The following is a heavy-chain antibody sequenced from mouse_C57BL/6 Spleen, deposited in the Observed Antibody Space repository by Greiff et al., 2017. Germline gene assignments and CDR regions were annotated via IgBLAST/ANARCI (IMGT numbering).Heavy chain of an antibody. Sequence: EVKLQQSGPELVKPGDSVKISCKASGYSFTGYFMNWVMQSHGKSLEWIGRINPYNGDTFYNQKFKGKATLTVDKSSSTAHMELRSLTSEDSAVYYCARSTVVATGGYFDYWGQGTTLTVSS. V-gene: IGHV1-20*01. J-gene: IGHJ2*01. D-gene: IGHD1-1*01. CDR2: INPYNGDT. CDR3: ARSTVVATGGYFDY. CDR1: GYSFTGYF.